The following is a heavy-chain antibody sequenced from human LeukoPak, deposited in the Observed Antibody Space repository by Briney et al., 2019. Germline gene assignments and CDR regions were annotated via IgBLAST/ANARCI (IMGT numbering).Heavy chain of an antibody. D-gene: IGHD3-22*01. CDR2: INPNSGGT. CDR1: GYTFTGYY. CDR3: AREPYDSSGYSLAEYFQH. V-gene: IGHV1-2*02. J-gene: IGHJ1*01. Sequence: ASVKVSCKASGYTFTGYYMHWVRQAPEQGLEWMGWINPNSGGTNYAQKFQGRVTMTRDTSISTAYMELSRLRSDDTAVYYCAREPYDSSGYSLAEYFQHWGQGTLVTVSS.